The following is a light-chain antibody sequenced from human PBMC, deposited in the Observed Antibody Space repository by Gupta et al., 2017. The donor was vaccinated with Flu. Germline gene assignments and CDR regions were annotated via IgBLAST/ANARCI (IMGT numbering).Light chain of an antibody. J-gene: IGKJ2*01. Sequence: EIVLTQSPGTLSLSPGERATLPCRASQSVSTSFLAWYQQKPGQAPRLLIYATFSRATGIPDRFIGGGSGTDFTLTISRLEPEDFAVYSCQQEGSSPSTFGQGTKLEIK. V-gene: IGKV3-20*01. CDR3: QQEGSSPST. CDR2: ATF. CDR1: QSVSTSF.